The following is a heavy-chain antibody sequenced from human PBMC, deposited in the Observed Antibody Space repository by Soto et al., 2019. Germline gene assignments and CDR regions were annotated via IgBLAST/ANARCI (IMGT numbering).Heavy chain of an antibody. D-gene: IGHD5-12*01. CDR1: GFTFSSYA. Sequence: GGSLRLSCAASGFTFSSYAMHWVRQAPGKGLEWVAVISYDGSNKYYADSVKGRFTISRDNSKNTLYLQMNSLRAEDTAVYYCAREAEGYDSGDAFDIWGQGTMVTVSS. J-gene: IGHJ3*02. CDR3: AREAEGYDSGDAFDI. CDR2: ISYDGSNK. V-gene: IGHV3-30-3*01.